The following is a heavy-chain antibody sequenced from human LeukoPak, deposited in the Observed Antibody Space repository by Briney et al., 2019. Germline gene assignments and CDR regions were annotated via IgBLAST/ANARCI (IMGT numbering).Heavy chain of an antibody. CDR2: ISHDGSNK. V-gene: IGHV3-30*04. J-gene: IGHJ3*02. Sequence: GRSLRLSCVVSAFTFSGYSMHWVRQAPGKGLEWVAFISHDGSNKYFADSLKGRFTISRDNSKNTLLLQMNSLRPEDTAVYYCARVGYDYNWYDAFDIWGQGTMVTVSS. CDR3: ARVGYDYNWYDAFDI. CDR1: AFTFSGYS. D-gene: IGHD1-1*01.